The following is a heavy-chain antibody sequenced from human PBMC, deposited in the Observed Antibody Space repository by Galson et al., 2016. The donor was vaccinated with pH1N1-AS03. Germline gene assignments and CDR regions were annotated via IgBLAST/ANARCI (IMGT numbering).Heavy chain of an antibody. CDR3: TKEGYGDYFDY. CDR2: IKSKTDGGTT. CDR1: GFTFRYAW. V-gene: IGHV3-15*01. D-gene: IGHD4-17*01. Sequence: SLRLPCAASGFTFRYAWMSWVRQAPGKGLEWVGRIKSKTDGGTTDFAAPVEGRFTISRDDSKNMLYLQMNSLKTEDSAMYYCTKEGYGDYFDYWGQGTLVTVSS. J-gene: IGHJ4*02.